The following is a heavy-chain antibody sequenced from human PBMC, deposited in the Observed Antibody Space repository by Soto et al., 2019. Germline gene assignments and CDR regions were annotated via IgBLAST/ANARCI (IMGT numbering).Heavy chain of an antibody. CDR3: ARVLFPAANSRYDMDV. D-gene: IGHD2-2*01. CDR1: GFTFSSYS. CDR2: ISSSSTI. Sequence: PGGSLRLSCAASGFTFSSYSMNWVRQAPGKGLECVSYISSSSTIYYADSVKGRFTISRDNAKNSLFLQMNSLRDEDTAVYYCARVLFPAANSRYDMDVWGQGTTVTVSS. V-gene: IGHV3-48*02. J-gene: IGHJ6*02.